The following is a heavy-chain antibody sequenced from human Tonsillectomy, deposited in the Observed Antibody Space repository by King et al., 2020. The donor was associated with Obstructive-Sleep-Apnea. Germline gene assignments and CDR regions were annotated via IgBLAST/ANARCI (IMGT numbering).Heavy chain of an antibody. CDR3: AKSRPGIDY. V-gene: IGHV3-23*04. Sequence: VQLVESGGGLVQPGGSLRLSCTASRFTFSTYAMNWVRQAPGKGLEWVSTISGSGGTTYYADSVKGRFSISRDNSKNTLYRQMNTLRAEDTAVYYCAKSRPGIDYWGQGTLVTVTS. D-gene: IGHD3-10*01. J-gene: IGHJ4*02. CDR2: ISGSGGTT. CDR1: RFTFSTYA.